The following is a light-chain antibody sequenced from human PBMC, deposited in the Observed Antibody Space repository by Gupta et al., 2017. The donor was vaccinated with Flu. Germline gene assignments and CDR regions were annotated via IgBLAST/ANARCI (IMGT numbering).Light chain of an antibody. CDR3: RQGAHWPWA. CDR2: LVS. J-gene: IGKJ1*01. V-gene: IGKV2-30*01. Sequence: QRPGQSPRRLIYLVSNRESGVPDRFSGSGSGTDFTLRISRVEADDVGIYYCRQGAHWPWAFGQWTKLEIK.